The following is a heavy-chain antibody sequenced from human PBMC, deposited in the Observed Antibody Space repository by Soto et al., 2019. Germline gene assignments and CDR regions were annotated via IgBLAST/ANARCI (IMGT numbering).Heavy chain of an antibody. CDR1: GFTFSSYA. J-gene: IGHJ3*02. D-gene: IGHD2-2*01. CDR3: AKQGATEDCSSTSCLGVFDI. Sequence: GGSLRLSCAASGFTFSSYAMSWVRQAPGKGLEWVSAISGSGGSTYYADSVKGRFTISRDNSKNTLYLQMNSLRAEDTAVYYRAKQGATEDCSSTSCLGVFDIGRQGKMVTVSS. CDR2: ISGSGGST. V-gene: IGHV3-23*01.